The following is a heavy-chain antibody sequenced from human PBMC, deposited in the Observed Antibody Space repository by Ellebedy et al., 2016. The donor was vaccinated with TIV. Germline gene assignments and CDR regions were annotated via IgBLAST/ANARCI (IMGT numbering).Heavy chain of an antibody. Sequence: MPSETLSLTCTISSGPVISREFCWGWIRQPPGQGLEWIGYAHYSATPNYNPSLESRVSMSVDTSKSRLSLSLTSVTAADTAVYYCARSRPEWLKTVFDYWGQGILVTVSS. CDR3: ARSRPEWLKTVFDY. D-gene: IGHD5-12*01. V-gene: IGHV4-61*03. J-gene: IGHJ4*02. CDR1: SGPVISREFC. CDR2: AHYSATP.